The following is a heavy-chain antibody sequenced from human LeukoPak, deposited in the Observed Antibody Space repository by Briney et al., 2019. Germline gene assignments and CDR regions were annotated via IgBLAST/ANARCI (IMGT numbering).Heavy chain of an antibody. CDR2: IWYDGSNK. CDR1: GFIFSSYG. V-gene: IGHV3-33*01. CDR3: VRSILTSEYSSRGGFGDY. D-gene: IGHD4-11*01. J-gene: IGHJ4*02. Sequence: PGGSLRLSCAASGFIFSSYGMHWVRQAPGKGLEWVAVIWYDGSNKYYADSVKGRFTISRDNSKNTLHLQMNSLRAEDTAVYYWVRSILTSEYSSRGGFGDYWGQGTLLTVSS.